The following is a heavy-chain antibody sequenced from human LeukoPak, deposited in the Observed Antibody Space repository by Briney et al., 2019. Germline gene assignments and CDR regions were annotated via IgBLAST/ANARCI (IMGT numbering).Heavy chain of an antibody. Sequence: KPSETLSLTCNVFGVSISNYFWSWLRQPAGKGLEWIGRFYASGTTYYNPSLRSRVTLSMDTSKNHFSLKLTPVTAADTAVYYCARTHCGGGSCDTFDPWGQGTLVTVSS. J-gene: IGHJ5*02. D-gene: IGHD2-21*01. CDR3: ARTHCGGGSCDTFDP. CDR1: GVSISNYF. V-gene: IGHV4-4*07. CDR2: FYASGTT.